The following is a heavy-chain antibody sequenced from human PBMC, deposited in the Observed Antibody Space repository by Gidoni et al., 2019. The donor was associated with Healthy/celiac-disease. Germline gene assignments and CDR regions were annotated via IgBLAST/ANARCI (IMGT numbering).Heavy chain of an antibody. CDR3: ARDAPGGGGFDP. Sequence: QVQLVQSGAEVKKPGSSVKVSCKASGGTFSSYAISWVRQAPGKGLEWMGGSIPIFGTANYAQKFQGRVTITADESTSTAYMELSSRRSEDTAVYYCARDAPGGGGFDPWGQGTLVTVSS. CDR1: GGTFSSYA. D-gene: IGHD1-26*01. V-gene: IGHV1-69*01. CDR2: SIPIFGTA. J-gene: IGHJ5*02.